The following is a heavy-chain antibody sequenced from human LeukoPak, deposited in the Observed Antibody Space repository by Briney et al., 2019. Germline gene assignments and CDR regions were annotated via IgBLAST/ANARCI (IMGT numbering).Heavy chain of an antibody. V-gene: IGHV4-4*02. Sequence: PSETLSLTCAVSGGSISSSNWWSWVRQPPGKGLEWIGEIYHSGSTNYNPSLKSRVTISVDKSKNQFSLKLSSVTAADTAVYYCASLLGSSSWVFDYWGQGTLVTVSS. CDR1: GGSISSSNW. D-gene: IGHD6-13*01. CDR3: ASLLGSSSWVFDY. J-gene: IGHJ4*02. CDR2: IYHSGST.